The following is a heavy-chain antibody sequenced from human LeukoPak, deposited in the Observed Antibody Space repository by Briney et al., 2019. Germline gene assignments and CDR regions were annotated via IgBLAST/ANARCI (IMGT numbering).Heavy chain of an antibody. J-gene: IGHJ6*02. CDR2: IYYSGST. CDR1: GGSISSYY. V-gene: IGHV4-59*08. CDR3: ARGGTVRNGMDV. Sequence: PSETLSLTCTVSGGSISSYYWSWIRQPPGKGLEWIGYIYYSGSTNYNPSLKSRVTISVDTSKNQFSLKLSSVTAADTAVYYCARGGTVRNGMDVWGQGTTVTVSS. D-gene: IGHD1-26*01.